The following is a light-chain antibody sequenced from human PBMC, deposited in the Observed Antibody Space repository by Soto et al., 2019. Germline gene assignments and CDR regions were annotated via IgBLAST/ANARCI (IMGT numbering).Light chain of an antibody. Sequence: EIVLTQTPATLSLSPGERATLSCGASQSVSSSFLAWYQQKPGLAPRVLIFHASNRATGIPDRFSGGGSGTNFTLTISRLELEDFAVYFCEHYGSATPALTFGGGTKVEIK. CDR2: HAS. V-gene: IGKV3D-20*01. CDR3: EHYGSATPALT. J-gene: IGKJ4*01. CDR1: QSVSSSF.